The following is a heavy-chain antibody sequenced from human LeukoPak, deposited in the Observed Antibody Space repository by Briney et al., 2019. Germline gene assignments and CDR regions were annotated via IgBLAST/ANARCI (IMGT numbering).Heavy chain of an antibody. D-gene: IGHD6-19*01. CDR3: ARERSLEIAVAGTIFDY. CDR1: GFTFSSYA. V-gene: IGHV3-23*01. Sequence: GGSLRLSCAASGFTFSSYAMSWVRQAPGKGLEWVSSVSGSGGNTYYADSVKGRFTISRDNSKNTLYLQMKSLRAEDTAVYYCARERSLEIAVAGTIFDYWGQGTLVTVSS. J-gene: IGHJ4*02. CDR2: VSGSGGNT.